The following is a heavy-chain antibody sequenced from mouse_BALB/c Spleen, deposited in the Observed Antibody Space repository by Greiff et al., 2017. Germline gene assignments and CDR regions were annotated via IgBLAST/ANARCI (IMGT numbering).Heavy chain of an antibody. D-gene: IGHD1-2*01. V-gene: IGHV1S81*02. Sequence: QVQLQQSGAELLKPGASVKLSCKASGYTFTSYYMYWVKQRPGQGLEWIGEINPSNGGTNFNEKFKSKATLTVDKSSSTAYMQLSSLTSEDSAVYYCTRYYGYGYFDYWGQGTTLTVSA. J-gene: IGHJ2*01. CDR2: INPSNGGT. CDR1: GYTFTSYY. CDR3: TRYYGYGYFDY.